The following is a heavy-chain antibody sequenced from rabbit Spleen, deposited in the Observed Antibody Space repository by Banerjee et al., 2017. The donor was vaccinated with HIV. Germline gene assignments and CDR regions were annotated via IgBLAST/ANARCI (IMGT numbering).Heavy chain of an antibody. CDR2: IAGSSSGFT. V-gene: IGHV1S40*01. CDR3: ARNYVNAFDP. Sequence: QSLEESGGDLVKPGASLTLTCTASGFSFSFNDYICWVRQAPGKGLEWISCIAGSSSGFTHSATWAKGRFTCSKTSSTTVTLQMTSLTAADTATYFCARNYVNAFDPWGPGTLVTVS. CDR1: GFSFSFNDY. D-gene: IGHD1-1*01. J-gene: IGHJ2*01.